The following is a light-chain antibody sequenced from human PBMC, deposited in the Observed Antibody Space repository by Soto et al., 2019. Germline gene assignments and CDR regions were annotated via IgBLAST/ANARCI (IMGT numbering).Light chain of an antibody. V-gene: IGKV3-11*01. CDR1: QTVTSS. CDR3: QQRHNWPRT. Sequence: EIVLTQSPATLSLPPGERATLSCRASQTVTSSLAWYQQKPGQAPRLLIYAASNRATGIPARFSGSGSGTDFTLTISSLEPEDFAVYYCQQRHNWPRTFGQGTKVDIK. CDR2: AAS. J-gene: IGKJ1*01.